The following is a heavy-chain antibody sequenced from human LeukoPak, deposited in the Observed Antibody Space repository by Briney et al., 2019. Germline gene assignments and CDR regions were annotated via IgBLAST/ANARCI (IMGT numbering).Heavy chain of an antibody. J-gene: IGHJ2*01. CDR1: GFNFRSFS. V-gene: IGHV3-48*01. Sequence: GGSLRLSCEASGFNFRSFSLNWVRQAPGTRLEWVSYISSGGGVTHHADSVKGRFTISRDDAKSSVYLQMHSLRTEDTAVYYCARDLVSQFGDLWGRGTLVTVSS. D-gene: IGHD2-8*01. CDR3: ARDLVSQFGDL. CDR2: ISSGGGVT.